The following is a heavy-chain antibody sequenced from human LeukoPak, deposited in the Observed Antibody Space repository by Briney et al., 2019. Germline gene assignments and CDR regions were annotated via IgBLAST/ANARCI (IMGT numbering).Heavy chain of an antibody. CDR2: ISAYNGNT. Sequence: GASVKVSCKASGYTFTSYGISWVRQAPGQGLEWMGWISAYNGNTNYAQKLQGRVTMTTDTSTSTAYMELRSLRSDDTAVYYCASQEQGVAGRGGLDYWGQGTLVTVSS. J-gene: IGHJ4*02. CDR3: ASQEQGVAGRGGLDY. CDR1: GYTFTSYG. V-gene: IGHV1-18*01. D-gene: IGHD6-19*01.